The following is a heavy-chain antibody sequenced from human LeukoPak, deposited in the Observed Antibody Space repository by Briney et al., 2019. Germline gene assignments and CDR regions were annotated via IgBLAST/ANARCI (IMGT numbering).Heavy chain of an antibody. CDR3: AKDRAYCTNGVCYFSTFYYFDY. CDR1: GFTFSSYG. V-gene: IGHV3-30*18. CDR2: ISYDGSNK. D-gene: IGHD2-8*01. Sequence: GGSLRLSCAASGFTFSSYGMHWVRQAPGKGLEWVAVISYDGSNKYYADSVKGRFTISRDNSKNTLYLQMNSLRAEDTAEYYCAKDRAYCTNGVCYFSTFYYFDYWGQGTLVTVSS. J-gene: IGHJ4*02.